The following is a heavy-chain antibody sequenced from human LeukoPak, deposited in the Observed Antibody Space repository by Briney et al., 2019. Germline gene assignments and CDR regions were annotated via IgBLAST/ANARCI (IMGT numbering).Heavy chain of an antibody. CDR1: GGSISSYY. Sequence: PSETLSLTCTVSGGSISSYYWSWIRQPPGKGLEWIGYIYYSGSTNYNPSLKSRVTISVDTSKNQFSLKLSSVTAADTAVYYCVRERRVLLNWFDPWGQGTLVAVSS. V-gene: IGHV4-59*01. J-gene: IGHJ5*02. D-gene: IGHD1-26*01. CDR3: VRERRVLLNWFDP. CDR2: IYYSGST.